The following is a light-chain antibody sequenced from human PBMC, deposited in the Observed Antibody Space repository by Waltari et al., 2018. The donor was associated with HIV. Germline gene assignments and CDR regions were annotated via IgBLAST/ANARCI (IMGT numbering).Light chain of an antibody. Sequence: QSVLTQSPSVSAAPGQKVTISCSGGSSNIGNNYVTRYQHHPGTAPKLLIYDNDKRHSGIPDRFSASKSGTSATLGITGLQTGDEADYYCGTWDSSLSAVVFGGGTKLTVL. CDR3: GTWDSSLSAVV. V-gene: IGLV1-51*01. J-gene: IGLJ2*01. CDR1: SSNIGNNY. CDR2: DND.